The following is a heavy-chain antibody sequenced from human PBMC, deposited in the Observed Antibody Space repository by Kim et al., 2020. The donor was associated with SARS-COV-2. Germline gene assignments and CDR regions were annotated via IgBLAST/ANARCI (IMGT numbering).Heavy chain of an antibody. CDR3: AKDNQYSSSPTYWYFDL. J-gene: IGHJ2*01. D-gene: IGHD6-6*01. V-gene: IGHV3-43*01. Sequence: VKGRFTISRDNSKNSLYLQMNSLRTEDTALYYCAKDNQYSSSPTYWYFDLWGRGTLVTVSS.